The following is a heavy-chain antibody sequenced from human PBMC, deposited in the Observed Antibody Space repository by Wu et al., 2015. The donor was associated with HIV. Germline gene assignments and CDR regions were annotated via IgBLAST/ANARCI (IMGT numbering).Heavy chain of an antibody. CDR3: ARIIYSGYDPMGAFDI. D-gene: IGHD5-12*01. V-gene: IGHV1-69*13. CDR2: IIPMFGTP. CDR1: GGTFSNYG. Sequence: QVQLVQSGAEVKKPGSSVKVSCKVSGGTFSNYGINWVRQAPGQGLEWMGRIIPMFGTPNYAQKFQGRVTITADESTSTAYMELSSLRSDDTAVYYCARIIYSGYDPMGAFDIWAKGQWSPSLQ. J-gene: IGHJ3*02.